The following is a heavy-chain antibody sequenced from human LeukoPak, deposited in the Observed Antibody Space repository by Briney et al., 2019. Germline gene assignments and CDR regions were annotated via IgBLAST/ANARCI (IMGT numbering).Heavy chain of an antibody. Sequence: QPGGSLRLSCAASGFTFSDFYMDWVRQAPGKGLEWVGRAKNKTNIYITEYAASVKGRFTISRDESQNSLYLQINSLKAEDTAVYYCARGGIVGDSSFFDYWGQGTLVTVSS. CDR2: AKNKTNIYIT. V-gene: IGHV3-72*01. D-gene: IGHD1-26*01. J-gene: IGHJ4*02. CDR1: GFTFSDFY. CDR3: ARGGIVGDSSFFDY.